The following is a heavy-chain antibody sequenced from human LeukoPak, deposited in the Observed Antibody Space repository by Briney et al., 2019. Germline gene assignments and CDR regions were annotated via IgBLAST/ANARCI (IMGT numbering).Heavy chain of an antibody. CDR1: GFTLSDYY. Sequence: GVSLTLSCAASGFTLSDYYMSWIRQAPGKGLEWVSYISSSGSTIYYADSVKGRFTISRDNAKNSLYLQMDSLRAEDTAVYYCARDSPGLIGQYFQHGGQGTLVTVSS. J-gene: IGHJ1*01. CDR2: ISSSGSTI. V-gene: IGHV3-11*01. CDR3: ARDSPGLIGQYFQH.